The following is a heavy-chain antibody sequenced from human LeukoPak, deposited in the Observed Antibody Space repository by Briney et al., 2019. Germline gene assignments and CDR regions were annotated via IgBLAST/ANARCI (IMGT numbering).Heavy chain of an antibody. V-gene: IGHV1-46*01. CDR3: ATVRIDYYDSSGSSYFDY. CDR1: GYTFTSYY. Sequence: ASVKVSCKASGYTFTSYYMHWVRQAPGQGLEWMGIINPSGGSTSYAQKFQGRVTMAEDTSTDTAYMELSSLRSEDTAVYYCATVRIDYYDSSGSSYFDYWGQGTLVTVSS. CDR2: INPSGGST. J-gene: IGHJ4*02. D-gene: IGHD3-22*01.